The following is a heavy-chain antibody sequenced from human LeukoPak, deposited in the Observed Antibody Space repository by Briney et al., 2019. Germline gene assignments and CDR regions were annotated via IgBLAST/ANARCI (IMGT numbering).Heavy chain of an antibody. V-gene: IGHV3-21*01. CDR3: ARDEGYTYGNFHYYYMDV. D-gene: IGHD5-18*01. J-gene: IGHJ6*03. CDR2: ISSRSSYI. Sequence: PGGSLRLSCAASGFTFSTYTMNWVRQAPGKGLEWVSSISSRSSYIYYADSVKGRFTISRDNAKNSLYLQMNSLRAEDTAVYYCARDEGYTYGNFHYYYMDVWGKGTTVTVSS. CDR1: GFTFSTYT.